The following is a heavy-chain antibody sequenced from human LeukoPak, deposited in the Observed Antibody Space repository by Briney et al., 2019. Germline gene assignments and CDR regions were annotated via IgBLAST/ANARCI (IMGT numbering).Heavy chain of an antibody. V-gene: IGHV4-61*02. CDR3: ARGGDT. D-gene: IGHD3-16*01. CDR1: GGSISSGSYY. J-gene: IGHJ4*02. CDR2: IYTSGST. Sequence: PSQPLSLTCTLSGGSISSGSYYWSWIRQPAGKGLEWIGRIYTSGSTKYNPSLKIRVTISVDTSKNQFALKLSSVTAADTAVYYCARGGDTWGQGTLVTVSS.